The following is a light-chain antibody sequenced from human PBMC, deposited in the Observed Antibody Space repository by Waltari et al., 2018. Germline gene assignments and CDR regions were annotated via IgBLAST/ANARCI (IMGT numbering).Light chain of an antibody. CDR2: GAS. CDR3: QHYYNIPRT. J-gene: IGKJ1*01. CDR1: QAIRDS. Sequence: DIQMTQPPSSLSASVGDRVTITCRASQAIRDSLAWYQQKPGKAPKLLLYGASRLDSGVPFRFSGSGSGTDFTLTITSLQPEDFATYYCQHYYNIPRTFGQGTKVEVK. V-gene: IGKV1-NL1*01.